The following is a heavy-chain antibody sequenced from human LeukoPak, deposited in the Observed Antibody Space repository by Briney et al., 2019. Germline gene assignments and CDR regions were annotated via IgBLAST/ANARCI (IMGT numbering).Heavy chain of an antibody. CDR3: ARDRNDYTGNDVFDY. Sequence: SETLSLTCTVSGGSISSGIYYWSWIRQHPGKGLEWIGYIYYTGHSYYNPSLRSRVTISVDTSKNQFSLKVSSVTAADTAVYYCARDRNDYTGNDVFDYWGQGTLVTVSS. J-gene: IGHJ4*02. CDR2: IYYTGHS. D-gene: IGHD4-23*01. CDR1: GGSISSGIYY. V-gene: IGHV4-31*03.